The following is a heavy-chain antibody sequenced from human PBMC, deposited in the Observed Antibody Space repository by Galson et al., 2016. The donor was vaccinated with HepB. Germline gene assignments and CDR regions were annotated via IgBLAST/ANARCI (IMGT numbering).Heavy chain of an antibody. Sequence: SLRLSCAASGFIFSNYAMSWVRQAPGKGLEWVSGLLGGGDTTYYAGSVKGRFTISRDNSKNTLYLQMNNLRAEDTAVYYCGKDDKWNVDYWGQGTLVTVSS. D-gene: IGHD1-1*01. V-gene: IGHV3-23*01. CDR1: GFIFSNYA. CDR3: GKDDKWNVDY. CDR2: LLGGGDTT. J-gene: IGHJ4*02.